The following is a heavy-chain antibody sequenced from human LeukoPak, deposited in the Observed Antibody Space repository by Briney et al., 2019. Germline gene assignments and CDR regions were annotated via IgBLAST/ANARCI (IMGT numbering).Heavy chain of an antibody. D-gene: IGHD1-7*01. CDR2: INEDGSEK. CDR1: GFTFTSYW. Sequence: PGGSLRLSCVASGFTFTSYWMGWVRQAPGKGLECVAHINEDGSEKYYVDSVKGRFTISRDNAKNSLYLQMNSLRVEDTAIYYCARAAGTTRTFGYWGQGALVTVSS. V-gene: IGHV3-7*04. CDR3: ARAAGTTRTFGY. J-gene: IGHJ4*02.